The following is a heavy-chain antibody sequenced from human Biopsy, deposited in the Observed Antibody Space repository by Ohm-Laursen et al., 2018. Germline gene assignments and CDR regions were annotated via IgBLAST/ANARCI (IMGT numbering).Heavy chain of an antibody. V-gene: IGHV1-2*02. J-gene: IGHJ4*02. CDR2: INCKTGAT. CDR1: SYTFTDYN. Sequence: GASVKVSCKASSYTFTDYNIHWMRRAPGQGLEWLGYINCKTGATNYAQKFQGMVTMTRGTSISTAYLALGSLRSADTAIYYCARDPLNGHKHFDYWGQGSLVTVSS. CDR3: ARDPLNGHKHFDY. D-gene: IGHD2-8*01.